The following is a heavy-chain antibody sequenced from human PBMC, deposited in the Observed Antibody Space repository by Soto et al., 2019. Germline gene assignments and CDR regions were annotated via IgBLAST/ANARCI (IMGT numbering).Heavy chain of an antibody. CDR1: GGSISSGGYY. CDR3: ARDGTGAYGSGSSTFFDY. Sequence: SETLSLTCTVSGGSISSGGYYWSWIRQHPGKGLEWIGYIYYSGSTYYNPSLKSRVTISVDTSKNQFSLKLSSVTAADTAVYFCARDGTGAYGSGSSTFFDYWGQGALVTGS. J-gene: IGHJ4*01. D-gene: IGHD3-10*01. CDR2: IYYSGST. V-gene: IGHV4-31*03.